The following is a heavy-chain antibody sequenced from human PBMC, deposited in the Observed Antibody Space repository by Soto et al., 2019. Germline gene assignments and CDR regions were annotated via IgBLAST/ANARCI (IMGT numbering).Heavy chain of an antibody. D-gene: IGHD1-7*01. Sequence: EVQLVESGGGLVQPGGSLRLSCAASRFTFSSYNINWVRQAPGKGLEWVSSTSSSSGTTYYADSVKGRFTMSRHNAKNSLYLQMNSRRDEDTAVYYCAGAGGTTGYWGQGTLVTVSS. CDR1: RFTFSSYN. CDR2: TSSSSGTT. CDR3: AGAGGTTGY. J-gene: IGHJ4*02. V-gene: IGHV3-48*02.